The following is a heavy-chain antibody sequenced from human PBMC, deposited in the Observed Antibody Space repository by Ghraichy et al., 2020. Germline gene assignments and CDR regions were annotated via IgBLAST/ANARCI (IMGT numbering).Heavy chain of an antibody. Sequence: GGSLRLSCTASGFTFGDYAMSWVRQAPGKRLEWVGFIRSKAYGGTTEYAASVKGRFTISRDDSKSIAYLQMNSLKTEDTAVYYCTLLAAAGYYYYYMDVWGKGTTVTVSS. CDR2: IRSKAYGGTT. CDR3: TLLAAAGYYYYYMDV. D-gene: IGHD6-13*01. J-gene: IGHJ6*03. V-gene: IGHV3-49*04. CDR1: GFTFGDYA.